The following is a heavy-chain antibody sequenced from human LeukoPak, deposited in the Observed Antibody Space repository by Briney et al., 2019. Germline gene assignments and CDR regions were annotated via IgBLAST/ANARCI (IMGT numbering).Heavy chain of an antibody. J-gene: IGHJ4*02. CDR1: GFTFSSYS. CDR3: ASQYTSSRIFDD. D-gene: IGHD6-13*01. CDR2: ISSSSSYI. Sequence: GGSLRLSCAASGFTFSSYSMNWVRQAPGKGLEWVSSISSSSSYIYYADSVKGRFTISRDNAKNSLYLQMNSLRAEDTAVYFCASQYTSSRIFDDWGQGTLVTVSS. V-gene: IGHV3-21*01.